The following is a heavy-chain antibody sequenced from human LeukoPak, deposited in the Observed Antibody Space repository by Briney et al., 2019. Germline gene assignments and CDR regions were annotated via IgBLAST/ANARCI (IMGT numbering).Heavy chain of an antibody. V-gene: IGHV4-30-4*08. D-gene: IGHD3-22*01. CDR1: GGSISSGDYY. Sequence: SQTLSLTCTVSGGSISSGDYYWSWIRQPPGKGLEWIGEINHSGSTNYNPSLKSRVTISVDTSKNQFSLKLSSVTAADTAVYYCARWTTDSSGYYAFPFDIRGQGTMVTVSS. J-gene: IGHJ3*02. CDR3: ARWTTDSSGYYAFPFDI. CDR2: INHSGST.